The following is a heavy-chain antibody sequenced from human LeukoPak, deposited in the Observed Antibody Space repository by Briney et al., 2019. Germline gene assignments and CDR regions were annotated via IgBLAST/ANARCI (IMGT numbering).Heavy chain of an antibody. D-gene: IGHD3-22*01. CDR3: ATGAGLGPKSLAAFDI. Sequence: GGSLRLSCAASGFTFSSYAMSWVRQAPGKGLEWVSAISGSGGSTYYADSVRGRFTISRDNSKNTLYLQMNSLRAEDTAVYYCATGAGLGPKSLAAFDIWGQGTMVTVSS. CDR2: ISGSGGST. CDR1: GFTFSSYA. J-gene: IGHJ3*02. V-gene: IGHV3-23*01.